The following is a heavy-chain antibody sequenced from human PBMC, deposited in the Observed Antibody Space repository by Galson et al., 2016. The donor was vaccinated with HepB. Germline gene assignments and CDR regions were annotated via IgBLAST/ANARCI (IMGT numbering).Heavy chain of an antibody. Sequence: SLRLSCAASGFTFDDFPMHWVRQRPGTGLEWVSLISWDGSLTYCADSVKGRFTISRDNSKNSLYLQMNSLRPEDTALYYCGKDRRTSGWFGADYWGQGTLVTVSS. V-gene: IGHV3-43*01. CDR2: ISWDGSLT. CDR3: GKDRRTSGWFGADY. D-gene: IGHD6-19*01. CDR1: GFTFDDFP. J-gene: IGHJ4*02.